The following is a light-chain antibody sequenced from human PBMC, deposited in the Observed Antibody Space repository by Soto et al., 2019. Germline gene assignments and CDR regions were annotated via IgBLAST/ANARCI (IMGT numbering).Light chain of an antibody. CDR2: GAY. V-gene: IGKV3-20*01. CDR3: QQYGSSFRYT. CDR1: QSVNGNY. J-gene: IGKJ2*01. Sequence: EIVLTQSPGTLSLSPGERATLSCRASQSVNGNYLTWYQQKPGQAPRLLIYGAYTRATGTPDRFSGSGSGTDFTLTISRLEPEDCAVYYCQQYGSSFRYTFGQGTKLEIK.